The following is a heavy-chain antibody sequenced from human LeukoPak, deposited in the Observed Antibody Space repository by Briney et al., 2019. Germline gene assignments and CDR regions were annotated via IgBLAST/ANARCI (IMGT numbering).Heavy chain of an antibody. CDR3: AKDGLVRAFDF. CDR2: IHFDGINK. D-gene: IGHD3-10*01. Sequence: PGGSLRLSCAASGFIFSNFDMHWVRQAPGKGLEWVALIHFDGINKYYADSVKGRFTISRDNSRDTLYLRMNSLRDEDTGVYYCAKDGLVRAFDFWGQGTLVTVSS. V-gene: IGHV3-30*02. J-gene: IGHJ4*02. CDR1: GFIFSNFD.